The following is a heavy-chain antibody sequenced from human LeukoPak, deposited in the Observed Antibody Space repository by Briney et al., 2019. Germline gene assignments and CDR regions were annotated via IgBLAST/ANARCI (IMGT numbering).Heavy chain of an antibody. D-gene: IGHD4-17*01. V-gene: IGHV3-74*01. J-gene: IGHJ4*02. CDR1: GFTFSSYW. Sequence: GGSLRLSCAASGFTFSSYWMHWVRQAPGKGLVWVSRINSDGSSTSYADSVKGRFTISRDNAKNTLYLQMNSLRAEDTAVYYCARATTVTRLDYWGQGTLVTVSS. CDR3: ARATTVTRLDY. CDR2: INSDGSST.